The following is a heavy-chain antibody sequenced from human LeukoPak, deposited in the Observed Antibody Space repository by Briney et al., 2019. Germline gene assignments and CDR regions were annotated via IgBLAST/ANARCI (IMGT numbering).Heavy chain of an antibody. D-gene: IGHD3-9*01. V-gene: IGHV3-30*04. CDR2: ISYDGSNK. CDR1: GFTFSSYA. CDR3: AREPGQYYDILTGYYPPPNYFDY. J-gene: IGHJ4*02. Sequence: HPGRSLRLSCAASGFTFSSYAMHWVHQAPGKGLEWVAVISYDGSNKYYADSVKGRFTISRDNSKNTLYLQMNSLRAEDTAGYYCAREPGQYYDILTGYYPPPNYFDYWGQGTLVTVSS.